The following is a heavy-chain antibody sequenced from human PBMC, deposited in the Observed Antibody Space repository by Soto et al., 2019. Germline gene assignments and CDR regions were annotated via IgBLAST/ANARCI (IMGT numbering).Heavy chain of an antibody. V-gene: IGHV1-3*01. CDR2: INVVTGNT. CDR1: GFSFISYA. D-gene: IGHD3-3*01. CDR3: AREHDDWSAYSFDF. Sequence: ASVKVSCKSSGFSFISYAIHWVRQAPGQRLEWMGWINVVTGNTKYSQHFQGRVTITRDTSASTAYMELNGLTSDDTAIYSCAREHDDWSAYSFDFWGQGTLVTVSS. J-gene: IGHJ4*02.